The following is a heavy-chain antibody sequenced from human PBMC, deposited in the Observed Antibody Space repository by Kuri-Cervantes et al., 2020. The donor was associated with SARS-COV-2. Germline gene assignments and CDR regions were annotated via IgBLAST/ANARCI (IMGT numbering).Heavy chain of an antibody. V-gene: IGHV3-15*01. CDR1: GFTFSNAW. D-gene: IGHD3-10*01. Sequence: GESLKISCAASGFTFSNAWMSWVRQAPGKGLEWVGRIKSKTDGGTTDYAAPVKGRFTISRDDSKNTLYLQMNSLRAEDTAVYYCARDRSFTPDYWGQGTLVTVSS. CDR3: ARDRSFTPDY. J-gene: IGHJ4*02. CDR2: IKSKTDGGTT.